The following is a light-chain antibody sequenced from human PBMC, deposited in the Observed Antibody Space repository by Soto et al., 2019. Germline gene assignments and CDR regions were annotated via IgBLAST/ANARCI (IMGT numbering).Light chain of an antibody. CDR2: DTS. V-gene: IGKV3-15*01. CDR3: QRYSNSGLIP. Sequence: TRCAVTVSVHEGERASXSCRASQSLSIHLAWYQQKPFQPPMLLIYDTSTISTSIPARFSCSWSRTEFNLTISPLQAIAFAVCYCQRYSNSGLIPFGQLTLLAIK. CDR1: QSLSIH. J-gene: IGKJ5*01.